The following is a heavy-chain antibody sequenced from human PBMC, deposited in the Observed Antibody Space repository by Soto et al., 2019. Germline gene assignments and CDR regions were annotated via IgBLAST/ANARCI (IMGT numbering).Heavy chain of an antibody. J-gene: IGHJ4*02. V-gene: IGHV4-59*08. D-gene: IGHD3-3*01. Sequence: QVQLQESGPGLVKPSETLSLTCSVSGGSIGSYCWSWIRQPPGKGLEWIGYIYYSGSTNYNPSLKSRVTISVDTSTNQFSLKLSSVTAADTAVYYCARGGWRQIDYWGQGTLVTVSS. CDR3: ARGGWRQIDY. CDR1: GGSIGSYC. CDR2: IYYSGST.